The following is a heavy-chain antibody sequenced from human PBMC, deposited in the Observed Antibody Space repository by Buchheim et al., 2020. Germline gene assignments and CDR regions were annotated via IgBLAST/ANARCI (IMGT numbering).Heavy chain of an antibody. CDR3: ARPFRSGYWPFDS. CDR1: GVSISSTSY. CDR2: IHHTGST. Sequence: QVQLQESGPGLAKPSGTLSLTCAVSGVSISSTSYWSWVRQPPGKGLEWIGKIHHTGSTNYNPSLQSRVTISIDKSKNHYSLKVTSVTAADTAVYYCARPFRSGYWPFDSWGQGTL. J-gene: IGHJ4*02. V-gene: IGHV4-4*02. D-gene: IGHD3-3*01.